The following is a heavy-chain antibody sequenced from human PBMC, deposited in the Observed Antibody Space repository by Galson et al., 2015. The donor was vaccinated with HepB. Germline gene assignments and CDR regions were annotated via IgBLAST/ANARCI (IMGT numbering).Heavy chain of an antibody. CDR1: GFTFSTYS. CDR2: ITSSSSI. J-gene: IGHJ6*02. Sequence: LRLSCAASGFTFSTYSMNWVRQAPGKGLEWVSYITSSSSIYYADSVKGRFTISRDNAKNSLYLQMNSLRVEDTAVYYCARVVVPTDPRLYYYYGMDVWGQGTTVTVSS. CDR3: ARVVVPTDPRLYYYYGMDV. V-gene: IGHV3-21*05. D-gene: IGHD2-2*01.